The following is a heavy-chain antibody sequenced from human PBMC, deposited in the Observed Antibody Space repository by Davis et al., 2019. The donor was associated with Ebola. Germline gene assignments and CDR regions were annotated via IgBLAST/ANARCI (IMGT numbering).Heavy chain of an antibody. CDR3: AKDREGGLLWFGELFFDY. Sequence: PGGSLRLSCAASGFTFSSYWMSWVRQAPGKGLEWVANIKQDGSEKYYVDSVKGRFTISRDNSKNTLYLQMNSLRAEDTAVYYCAKDREGGLLWFGELFFDYWGQGTLVTVSS. D-gene: IGHD3-10*01. V-gene: IGHV3-7*03. J-gene: IGHJ4*02. CDR1: GFTFSSYW. CDR2: IKQDGSEK.